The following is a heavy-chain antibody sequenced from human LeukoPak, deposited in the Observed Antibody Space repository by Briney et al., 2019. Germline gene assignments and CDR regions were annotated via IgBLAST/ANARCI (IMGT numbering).Heavy chain of an antibody. D-gene: IGHD2-21*02. CDR3: AGGVTAIWGGFDI. J-gene: IGHJ3*02. V-gene: IGHV4-30-4*01. CDR1: GGSISSGDYY. CDR2: IYYSGIT. Sequence: SETLSLTCTVSGGSISSGDYYWGWIRQPPGKGLEWIGYIYYSGITYYNPSLKSRVTISVDTSKNQFSLKLSSVTAADTAVYYCAGGVTAIWGGFDIWGQGTMVTVSS.